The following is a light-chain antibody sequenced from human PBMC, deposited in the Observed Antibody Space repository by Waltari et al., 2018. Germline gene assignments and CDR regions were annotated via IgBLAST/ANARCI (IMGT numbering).Light chain of an antibody. Sequence: QSVLTQPPSASGTPGQRIIISCSGSSSNIGTNYVYWYQQFPGTAPKVLIYKTNRRPAGVPDRFSGSKSGTSASLAISGLRSEDEADYDCAAWDDSLSGNVFGTGTKVTVL. CDR2: KTN. V-gene: IGLV1-47*01. CDR1: SSNIGTNY. J-gene: IGLJ1*01. CDR3: AAWDDSLSGNV.